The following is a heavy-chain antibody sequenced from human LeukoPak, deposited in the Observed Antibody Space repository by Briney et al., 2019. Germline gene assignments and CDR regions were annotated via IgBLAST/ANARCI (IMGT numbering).Heavy chain of an antibody. CDR3: ARDLFRAAGSSKMLSFDP. D-gene: IGHD6-25*01. CDR2: IYYSGST. CDR1: GGSISSYY. J-gene: IGHJ5*02. Sequence: SETLSLTCTVSGGSISSYYWSWIRQPPGKGLEWIGNIYYSGSTNYNPSLKSRVTISVDTSKNQFSLKLSSVTAADTAVYYCARDLFRAAGSSKMLSFDPWGQGTLVTVSS. V-gene: IGHV4-59*12.